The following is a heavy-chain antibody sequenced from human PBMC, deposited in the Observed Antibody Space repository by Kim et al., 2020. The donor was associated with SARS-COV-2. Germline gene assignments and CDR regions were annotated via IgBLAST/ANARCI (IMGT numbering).Heavy chain of an antibody. CDR2: IRGTSDTT. V-gene: IGHV3-23*01. CDR1: GFIFRSYA. D-gene: IGHD5-12*01. J-gene: IGHJ4*02. CDR3: AKDGRGYADDY. Sequence: GGSLRLSCAASGFIFRSYAMGWVRRAPGKGLEWVSAIRGTSDTTYYADSVKGRFSISRDNSKNTLYLQMNSLRAEDTAVYYCAKDGRGYADDYWGQGTLVTVSS.